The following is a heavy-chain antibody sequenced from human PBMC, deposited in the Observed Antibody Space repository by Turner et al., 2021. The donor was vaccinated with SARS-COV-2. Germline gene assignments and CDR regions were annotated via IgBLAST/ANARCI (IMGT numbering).Heavy chain of an antibody. Sequence: QVLLRESGPGLVRPSETLSLNCNVNYIGSYFWSWLRQRPGKTLEWIAYIDHSGDTSYNPSLKSRVTISIDTSQNQISLKLRSVTAADTAVYFCARSGDSWPHDFWGPGTRVTVSS. D-gene: IGHD6-13*01. V-gene: IGHV4-59*01. CDR1: YIGSYF. J-gene: IGHJ4*02. CDR2: IDHSGDT. CDR3: ARSGDSWPHDF.